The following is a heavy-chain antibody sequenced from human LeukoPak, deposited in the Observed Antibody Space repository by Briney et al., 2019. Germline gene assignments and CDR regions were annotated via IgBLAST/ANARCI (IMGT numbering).Heavy chain of an antibody. D-gene: IGHD6-19*01. J-gene: IGHJ5*02. V-gene: IGHV1-18*01. CDR2: ISAYNGNT. CDR1: GYTFTSYG. CDR3: VRVAIAVAGTSWIDP. Sequence: GASVKVSCKASGYTFTSYGISWVRQAPGQGLEWMGWISAYNGNTKYAQKLQGRVTMTTDTSTRTAYMELRSLRSDDTAVNYCVRVAIAVAGTSWIDPYGQGTLVTVSS.